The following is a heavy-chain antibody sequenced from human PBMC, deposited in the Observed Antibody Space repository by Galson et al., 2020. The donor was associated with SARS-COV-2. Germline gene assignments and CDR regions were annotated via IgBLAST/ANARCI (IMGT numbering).Heavy chain of an antibody. J-gene: IGHJ4*02. CDR3: AKHVYGYGYVGGYLDY. V-gene: IGHV3-30*18. D-gene: IGHD5-18*01. Sequence: LGESLKISCAASGFTFSSYGMHWVRQAPGKGLEWVAVISYDGSNKYYADSLKGRFTISRDNSKNTLYLQMNSLRAEDTAVYYCAKHVYGYGYVGGYLDYWGQGTLVTVSS. CDR2: ISYDGSNK. CDR1: GFTFSSYG.